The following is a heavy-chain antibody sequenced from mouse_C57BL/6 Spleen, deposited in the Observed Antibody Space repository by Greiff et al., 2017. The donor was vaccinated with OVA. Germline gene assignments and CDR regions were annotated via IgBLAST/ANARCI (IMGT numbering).Heavy chain of an antibody. D-gene: IGHD2-3*01. CDR3: ARDGGDGYSFDY. CDR1: GYTFTDYY. Sequence: VQLQQSGPELVKPGASVKISCKASGYTFTDYYMNWVKQSHGKSLEWIGDINPNNGGTSYNQKFKGKATLTVDKSSSTAYMELRSLTSEDSAVYYCARDGGDGYSFDYWGQGTTLTVSS. J-gene: IGHJ2*01. V-gene: IGHV1-26*01. CDR2: INPNNGGT.